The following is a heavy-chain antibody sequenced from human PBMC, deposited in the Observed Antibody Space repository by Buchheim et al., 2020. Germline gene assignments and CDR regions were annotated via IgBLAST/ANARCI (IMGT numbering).Heavy chain of an antibody. Sequence: QVQLVRSGAEVKKPGASVKVSCKASGYTFTSYYMHWVRQAPGSGLEWMGIINPSGGSTSSAPKLQGRVTMTRDTSTSTVYMELSSLRSEDTAVYYCAREGIAAAGEIFDYWGQGTL. CDR3: AREGIAAAGEIFDY. CDR2: INPSGGST. D-gene: IGHD6-13*01. CDR1: GYTFTSYY. V-gene: IGHV1-46*04. J-gene: IGHJ4*02.